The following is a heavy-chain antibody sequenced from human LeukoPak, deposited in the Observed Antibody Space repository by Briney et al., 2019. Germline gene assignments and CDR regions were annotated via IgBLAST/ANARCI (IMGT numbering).Heavy chain of an antibody. CDR2: IYYSGST. Sequence: SETLSLTCTVSGGSISSYYWSWIRQPPGKGLEWIGYIYYSGSTNYNPSLKRRVTISVDTSKYPFSLKLSSVTAADTGVYYCARRGVGYYDSSGYYALDYWGQGTLVTVSS. V-gene: IGHV4-59*01. CDR3: ARRGVGYYDSSGYYALDY. J-gene: IGHJ4*02. D-gene: IGHD3-22*01. CDR1: GGSISSYY.